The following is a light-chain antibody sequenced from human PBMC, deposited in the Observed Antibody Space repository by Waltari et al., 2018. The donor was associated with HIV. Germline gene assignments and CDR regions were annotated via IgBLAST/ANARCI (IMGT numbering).Light chain of an antibody. Sequence: DTHLTQSPSSVSASVGDRVTITCRASQPITNLLAWYQQKPGQAPKLLIYSASNLQSGVPSRFTGTGSGTDFSLTINNLQPDDFATYYCQQAHSFSLTFGGGTKVEVK. V-gene: IGKV1-12*01. CDR3: QQAHSFSLT. CDR2: SAS. CDR1: QPITNL. J-gene: IGKJ4*02.